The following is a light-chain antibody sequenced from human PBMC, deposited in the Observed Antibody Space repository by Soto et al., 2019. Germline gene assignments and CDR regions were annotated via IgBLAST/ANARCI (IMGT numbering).Light chain of an antibody. J-gene: IGKJ1*01. Sequence: EIVLTQSPGTLSSSPGERATLSCRASQSVSSSYLAWYQHKPGQAPRLFIYGASRRATGIPERFRGTGAGTDFTLTISRLEPEDFAVYYCQQYGSSPWTFGHGTKVDIK. V-gene: IGKV3-20*01. CDR2: GAS. CDR1: QSVSSSY. CDR3: QQYGSSPWT.